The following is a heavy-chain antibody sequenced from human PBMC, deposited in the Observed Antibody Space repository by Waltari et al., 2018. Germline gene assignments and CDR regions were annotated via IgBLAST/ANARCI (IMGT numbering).Heavy chain of an antibody. CDR3: ARGGAAIVEYFQH. V-gene: IGHV4-31*03. J-gene: IGHJ1*01. CDR2: IYYSGST. D-gene: IGHD2-2*02. CDR1: GRSISSGGYY. Sequence: QVQLQESGPGLVKPSQTLSLTCTVSGRSISSGGYYWSWIRQHPGKGLEWIGYIYYSGSTYYNPSLKSRVTISVDTSKNQFSLKLSSVTAADTAVYYCARGGAAIVEYFQHWGQGTLVTVSS.